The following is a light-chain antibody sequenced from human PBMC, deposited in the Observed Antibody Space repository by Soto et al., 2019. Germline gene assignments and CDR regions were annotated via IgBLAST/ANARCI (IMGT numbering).Light chain of an antibody. J-gene: IGKJ3*01. Sequence: DIQMTQSPSSLSASVGDRVTITCQASQDISKYLNWYQQKPGKAPKLLIYDASNLETGVPSRFSGSGSGTAFTFTISSLQPEDVATYYCQQYDGLPPLFTFGPGTKVDIK. CDR3: QQYDGLPPLFT. V-gene: IGKV1-33*01. CDR2: DAS. CDR1: QDISKY.